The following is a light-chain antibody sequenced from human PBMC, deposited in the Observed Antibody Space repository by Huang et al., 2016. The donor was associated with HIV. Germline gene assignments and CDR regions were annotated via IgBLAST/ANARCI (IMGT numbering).Light chain of an antibody. CDR2: LGS. J-gene: IGKJ3*01. CDR1: QSLLHSNGYNY. Sequence: DIVMTQSPLSLPVTPGEPASISCRSSQSLLHSNGYNYLDWYLQQPGQSPQLLIYLGSHRASGVPDRFSGSGSGTDFTLKISRVEAEDVGVYYCMQALQGLVFGPGTTVDIK. CDR3: MQALQGLV. V-gene: IGKV2-28*01.